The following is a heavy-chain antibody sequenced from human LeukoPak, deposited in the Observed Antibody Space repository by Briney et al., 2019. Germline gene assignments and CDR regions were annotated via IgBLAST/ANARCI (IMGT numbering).Heavy chain of an antibody. V-gene: IGHV3-9*01. CDR1: GFTFDDYA. J-gene: IGHJ5*02. Sequence: GRSLRLSCAASGFTFDDYAMHWVRQAPGKGLEWVSGISWNSGSIGYADSVKGRFTISRDNAKNSLYLQMNSLRAEDTALYYCAKGVTMVRGEFDPWGQGTLVTVSS. CDR2: ISWNSGSI. CDR3: AKGVTMVRGEFDP. D-gene: IGHD3-10*01.